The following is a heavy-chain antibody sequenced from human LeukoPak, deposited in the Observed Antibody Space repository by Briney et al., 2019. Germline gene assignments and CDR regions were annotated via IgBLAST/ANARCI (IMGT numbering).Heavy chain of an antibody. D-gene: IGHD1-14*01. CDR1: GFTFSSYS. V-gene: IGHV3-48*01. J-gene: IGHJ5*02. CDR2: ISSSSSTI. Sequence: PGGSLRLSCAASGFTFSSYSMNWVRQAPGKGLEWVSYISSSSSTIYYADPVKGRFTISRDNAKNSLYLQMNSLRAEDTAVYYCAREVSALNLIRNWFDPWGQGTLVTVSS. CDR3: AREVSALNLIRNWFDP.